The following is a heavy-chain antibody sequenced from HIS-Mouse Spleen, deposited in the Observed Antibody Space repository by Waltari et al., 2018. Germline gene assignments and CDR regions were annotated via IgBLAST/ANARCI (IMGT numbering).Heavy chain of an antibody. J-gene: IGHJ1*01. CDR2: IYHSGST. V-gene: IGHV4-38-2*02. CDR1: GYSISSGYY. Sequence: QVQLQESGPGLVKPSETLSLTCTVSGYSISSGYYWGWHRQPPGKGLEWIGSIYHSGSTYYNPSLKSRVTISVDTSKNQFSLKLSSVTAADTAVYYCARDSWAYAIEYFQHWGQGTLVTVSS. D-gene: IGHD2-8*01. CDR3: ARDSWAYAIEYFQH.